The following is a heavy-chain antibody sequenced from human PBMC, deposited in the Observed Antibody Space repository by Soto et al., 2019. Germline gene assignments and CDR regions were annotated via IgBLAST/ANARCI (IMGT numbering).Heavy chain of an antibody. CDR3: ARVRYHYDFWSGYYRHYYYYGMDV. J-gene: IGHJ6*02. Sequence: SETLSLTCTVSGGSISSGGYYWSWIRQHPGKGLEWIGYIYYSGSTYYNPSLKSRVTISVDTSKNQFSLKLSSVTAADTAVYYCARVRYHYDFWSGYYRHYYYYGMDVWGQGTTVTVS. CDR1: GGSISSGGYY. D-gene: IGHD3-3*01. V-gene: IGHV4-31*03. CDR2: IYYSGST.